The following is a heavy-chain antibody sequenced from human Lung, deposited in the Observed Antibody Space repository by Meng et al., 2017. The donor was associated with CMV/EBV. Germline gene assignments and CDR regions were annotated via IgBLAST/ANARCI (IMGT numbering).Heavy chain of an antibody. D-gene: IGHD2-2*02. J-gene: IGHJ4*02. Sequence: ESLKISCAASGFTVSSNYMSWVRQAPGKGLEWVSIIYSGGDTYYVDSVKGRFTISRDISTNTLSLQLNNLRAEDSAVYYCARVGDDIGSCTTTSCHNGYYFDYWGQGXLVTVSS. CDR2: IYSGGDT. V-gene: IGHV3-53*01. CDR3: ARVGDDIGSCTTTSCHNGYYFDY. CDR1: GFTVSSNY.